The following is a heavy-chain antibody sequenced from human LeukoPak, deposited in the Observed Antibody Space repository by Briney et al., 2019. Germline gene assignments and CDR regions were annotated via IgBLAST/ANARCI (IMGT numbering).Heavy chain of an antibody. D-gene: IGHD5-18*01. CDR1: GFTFRSYE. CDR2: ISSSGSTI. Sequence: GGSLRLSCAASGFTFRSYEMNWVRQAPGKGLEWVSYISSSGSTIYYADSVKGRFTISRDNAKNSLYLQMNSLRAEDTAVYYCARVAGTSGYSYGFPYFDYWGQGTLVTVSS. CDR3: ARVAGTSGYSYGFPYFDY. V-gene: IGHV3-48*03. J-gene: IGHJ4*02.